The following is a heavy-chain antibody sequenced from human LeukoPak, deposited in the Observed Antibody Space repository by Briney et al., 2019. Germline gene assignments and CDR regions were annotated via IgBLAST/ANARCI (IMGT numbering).Heavy chain of an antibody. CDR2: TYYRSTWYN. V-gene: IGHV6-1*01. D-gene: IGHD2-2*01. Sequence: SQTLSLTCAISGDSVSGNSVTWNWIRHSPPRGLEWLGRTYYRSTWYNDYAVSVRGRITVNPDTSKNQFSLHLNSVTPEDTAVYYCARRLTQYDCFDPWGQGILVTVSS. CDR1: GDSVSGNSVT. J-gene: IGHJ5*02. CDR3: ARRLTQYDCFDP.